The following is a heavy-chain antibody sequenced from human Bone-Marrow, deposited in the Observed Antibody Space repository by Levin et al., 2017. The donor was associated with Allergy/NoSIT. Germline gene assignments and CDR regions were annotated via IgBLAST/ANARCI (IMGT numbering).Heavy chain of an antibody. CDR3: ARVPYYYDSSGYFDAFDI. Sequence: SETLSLTCTVSGGSISSGDYYWSWIRQPPGKGLEWIGYIYYSGSTYYNPSLKSRVTISVDTSKNQFSLKLSSVTAADTAVYYCARVPYYYDSSGYFDAFDIWGQGTMVTVSS. J-gene: IGHJ3*02. CDR1: GGSISSGDYY. CDR2: IYYSGST. V-gene: IGHV4-30-4*01. D-gene: IGHD3-22*01.